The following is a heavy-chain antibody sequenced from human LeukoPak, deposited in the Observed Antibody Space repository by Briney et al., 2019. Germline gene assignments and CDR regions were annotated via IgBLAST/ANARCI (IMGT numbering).Heavy chain of an antibody. D-gene: IGHD6-19*01. CDR3: ARSSIAVDWYFDL. V-gene: IGHV4-30-4*01. J-gene: IGHJ2*01. CDR1: GGSISSGDYY. Sequence: SETLSLTCTVSGGSISSGDYYWCWIRPPPGKGLEWIGYIYYSGSTYYNPSLKSRVTISVDTSKNQFSLKLSSVTAADTAEYYCARSSIAVDWYFDLWGRGTLVTVSS. CDR2: IYYSGST.